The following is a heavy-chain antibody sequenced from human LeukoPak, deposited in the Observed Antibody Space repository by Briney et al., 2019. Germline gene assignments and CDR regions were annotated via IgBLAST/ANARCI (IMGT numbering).Heavy chain of an antibody. CDR2: IYYSGST. CDR1: GGSISSSSYY. CDR3: ASHYDSSGYYGY. Sequence: SETLSLTCTVSGGSISSSSYYWGWIRQPPGKGLEWIGSIYYSGSTYYNPSLKSRVTISVDTSKNQFSLKLSSVTAADTAVYYCASHYDSSGYYGYWGQGTLVTVSS. D-gene: IGHD3-22*01. J-gene: IGHJ4*02. V-gene: IGHV4-39*07.